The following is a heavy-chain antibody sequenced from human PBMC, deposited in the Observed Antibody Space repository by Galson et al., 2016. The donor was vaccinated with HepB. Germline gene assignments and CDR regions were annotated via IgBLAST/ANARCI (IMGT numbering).Heavy chain of an antibody. CDR1: GFTFSNAW. Sequence: SLRLSCAASGFTFSNAWMNWVRQAPGKGLEWVGRIKSKTDGGTTDYAAPVKGRFIIARDDSKSTLYLEMNCLRTEDTAVYYCATEDWIGEFERDCFDNWGQGTLVTVSS. D-gene: IGHD3-10*01. CDR3: ATEDWIGEFERDCFDN. CDR2: IKSKTDGGTT. J-gene: IGHJ4*02. V-gene: IGHV3-15*01.